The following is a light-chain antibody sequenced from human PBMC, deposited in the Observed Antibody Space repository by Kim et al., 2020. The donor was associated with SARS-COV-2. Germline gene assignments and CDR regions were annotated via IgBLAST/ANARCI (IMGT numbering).Light chain of an antibody. CDR3: KVWDSSSDRSV. CDR2: SYN. J-gene: IGLJ3*02. Sequence: ALWKTARITCRGDKLGIISAHWYQQKPGQAPVLVIYSYNDRPSGIPERFSGSNSGNTATLTITRAEAGDEADYYCKVWDSSSDRSVFGGGTQLTVL. CDR1: KLGIIS. V-gene: IGLV3-21*04.